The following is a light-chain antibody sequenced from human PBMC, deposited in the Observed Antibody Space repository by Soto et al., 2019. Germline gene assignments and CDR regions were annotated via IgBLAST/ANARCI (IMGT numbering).Light chain of an antibody. J-gene: IGKJ1*01. CDR3: QQYYSYPRT. CDR2: AAS. CDR1: QSISSY. V-gene: IGKV1-8*01. Sequence: AIRMTQSPSSFSASTGDRVTITCRASQSISSYFDWYQQKPGTATTLLIYAASTMQSGVPSRFSGSGSGTNFTLTISCLQAEDLSTYYCQQYYSYPRTFGQGTKVQIK.